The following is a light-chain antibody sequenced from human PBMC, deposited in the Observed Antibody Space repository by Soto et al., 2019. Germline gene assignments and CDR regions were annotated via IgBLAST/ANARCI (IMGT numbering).Light chain of an antibody. CDR3: QQYKTWPRT. CDR2: GAS. J-gene: IGKJ1*01. Sequence: EIVMTQSPATLSVSPRERVTLSCRASQSVSSDLAWYRQKVGQAPRLLIYGASSRATGIPARFSGSGSGTEFTLTISSLQSEDFAVYYCQQYKTWPRTFGQGTKVEIK. CDR1: QSVSSD. V-gene: IGKV3-15*01.